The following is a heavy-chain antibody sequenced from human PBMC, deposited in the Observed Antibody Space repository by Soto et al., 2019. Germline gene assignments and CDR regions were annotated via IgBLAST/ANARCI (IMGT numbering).Heavy chain of an antibody. Sequence: SGPTLVKPTQTLTLTCTFSGFSLSTSGVGVGWIRQPPGKALEWLALIYWNDDKRYSPSLKSRLTITKDTSKNQVVLTMTNMDPVDTATYYCAHRLYGFGELQQNWFDPWGQGTLVTVSS. V-gene: IGHV2-5*01. J-gene: IGHJ5*02. CDR1: GFSLSTSGVG. CDR2: IYWNDDK. CDR3: AHRLYGFGELQQNWFDP. D-gene: IGHD3-10*01.